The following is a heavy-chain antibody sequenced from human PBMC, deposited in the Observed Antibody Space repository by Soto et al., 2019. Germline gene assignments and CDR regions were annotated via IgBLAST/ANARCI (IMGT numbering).Heavy chain of an antibody. Sequence: QVQLQESGPGLVKPSQTLSLTCTVSGGSISSGGYYWSWIRQHPGKGLEWIGYIYYSGSTYYNPAPKSRVTTSVDTSKNPFSLKLSSVTAADTAVYYCARVRYCSGGSCYPRFDPWGQGTLVTVSS. D-gene: IGHD2-15*01. V-gene: IGHV4-31*03. CDR3: ARVRYCSGGSCYPRFDP. J-gene: IGHJ5*02. CDR1: GGSISSGGYY. CDR2: IYYSGST.